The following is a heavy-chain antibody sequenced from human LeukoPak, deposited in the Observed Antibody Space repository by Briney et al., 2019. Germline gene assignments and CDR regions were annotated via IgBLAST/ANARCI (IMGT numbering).Heavy chain of an antibody. Sequence: SETLSLTCTVSGGSISSYYWSWIRQPAGKGLEWIGRIYTSGSTNYNPSLKSRVTMSVDTSKNQFSLKLSSVTAADTAVYYCARDRLRFLERGYYFDYWGQGTLVTVSS. D-gene: IGHD3-3*01. CDR3: ARDRLRFLERGYYFDY. CDR1: GGSISSYY. CDR2: IYTSGST. J-gene: IGHJ4*02. V-gene: IGHV4-4*07.